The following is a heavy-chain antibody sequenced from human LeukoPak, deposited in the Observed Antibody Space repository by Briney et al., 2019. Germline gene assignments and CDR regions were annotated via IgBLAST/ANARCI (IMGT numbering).Heavy chain of an antibody. CDR3: ARDGHLGASGGFDY. Sequence: MHGESLKISCKGSGYSFNSYWIAWVRQMPGKGLEWMGIIYPGDSDTRYSPSFQGQVTISADRSISTAYLQWSSLKASDTAMYYCARDGHLGASGGFDYWGQGTLVTVSS. CDR1: GYSFNSYW. CDR2: IYPGDSDT. J-gene: IGHJ4*02. V-gene: IGHV5-51*01. D-gene: IGHD1-26*01.